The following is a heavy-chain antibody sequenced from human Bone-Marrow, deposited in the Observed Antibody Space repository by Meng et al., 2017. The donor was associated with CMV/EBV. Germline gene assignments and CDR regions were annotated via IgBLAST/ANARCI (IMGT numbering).Heavy chain of an antibody. D-gene: IGHD2-2*01. V-gene: IGHV4-61*01. Sequence: SETLSLTCTVSGGSVSSGSYYWSWIRQPPGKGLEWIGYIYYSGSTNYNPSLKSRVTISVDTSKNQFSLKLSSVTAADTAVYYCARGIVVVPAAQPYYYYGMDVWGQGTTVTVSS. CDR3: ARGIVVVPAAQPYYYYGMDV. J-gene: IGHJ6*02. CDR1: GGSVSSGSYY. CDR2: IYYSGST.